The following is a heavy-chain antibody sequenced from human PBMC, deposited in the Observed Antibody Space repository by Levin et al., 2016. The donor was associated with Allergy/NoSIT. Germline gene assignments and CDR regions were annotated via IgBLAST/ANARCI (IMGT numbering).Heavy chain of an antibody. J-gene: IGHJ4*02. D-gene: IGHD3-10*01. CDR3: ARDTTNYYDSGSYYTSVPVTYDY. CDR2: ISAYNGNT. CDR1: GYTFTSYG. Sequence: ASVKVSCKASGYTFTSYGFSWVRQAPGQGLEWMGWISAYNGNTDYAQKLQGRITMTTDTPTTTAYMELRSLRSDDTAVYYCARDTTNYYDSGSYYTSVPVTYDYWGQGALVTVSS. V-gene: IGHV1-18*01.